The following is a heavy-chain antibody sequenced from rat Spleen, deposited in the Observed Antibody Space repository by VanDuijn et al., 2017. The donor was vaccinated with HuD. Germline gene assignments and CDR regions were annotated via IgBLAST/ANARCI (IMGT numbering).Heavy chain of an antibody. D-gene: IGHD1-4*01. J-gene: IGHJ4*01. Sequence: EVQLQESGPGLVKPSQSLSLTCSVTGYSITSNYWGWIRKFPGNKMEWIGHISYSGSTSYNPSLKSRISITRDTSKNQFFLQLISVTTEDTATYYCARGAGYVLDAWGQGASVTVSS. CDR3: ARGAGYVLDA. CDR1: GYSITSNY. CDR2: ISYSGST. V-gene: IGHV3-1*01.